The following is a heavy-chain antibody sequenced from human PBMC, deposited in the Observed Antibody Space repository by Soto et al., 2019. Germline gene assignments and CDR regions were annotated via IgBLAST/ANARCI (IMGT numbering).Heavy chain of an antibody. Sequence: GGSLRLSCAASGVTFSSYCNHWLRQAPGEGLMWVSRINPDGNTTSYAASVKGRFPISRENAKKTLHLQMNSLRVEDTAVYYCARVPTTVTPPGMDVWGQGTTVTVSS. V-gene: IGHV3-74*01. CDR1: GVTFSSYC. J-gene: IGHJ6*02. CDR2: INPDGNTT. D-gene: IGHD4-4*01. CDR3: ARVPTTVTPPGMDV.